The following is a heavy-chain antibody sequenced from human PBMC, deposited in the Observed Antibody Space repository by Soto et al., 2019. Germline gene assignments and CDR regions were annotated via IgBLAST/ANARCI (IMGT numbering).Heavy chain of an antibody. J-gene: IGHJ4*02. V-gene: IGHV3-7*01. CDR3: ARDAVPNLEWLKCFFDC. CDR2: IKQDEGEK. D-gene: IGHD3-3*01. CDR1: GFTFSGHW. Sequence: EEQLVESGGGLVQPGGSLRLSCVASGFTFSGHWMSWVRQAPGKGLEWVANIKQDEGEKYYVDSVRGRFTISRDNAKNSLYLQMNSLTTADSAVYYCARDAVPNLEWLKCFFDCWGRGTLVTVSS.